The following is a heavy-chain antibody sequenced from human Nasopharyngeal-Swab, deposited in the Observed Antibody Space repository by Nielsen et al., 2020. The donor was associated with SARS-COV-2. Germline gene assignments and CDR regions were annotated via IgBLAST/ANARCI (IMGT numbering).Heavy chain of an antibody. V-gene: IGHV4-4*02. Sequence: VRQMPGKGLEWIGEIYHSGSTNYNPSLKSRVTISVDKSKNQFSLKLSSVTAADTAVYYCARDLNDCVGDCGGYDYYYYGMDVWGQGTTVTVSS. CDR3: ARDLNDCVGDCGGYDYYYYGMDV. J-gene: IGHJ6*02. CDR2: IYHSGST. D-gene: IGHD2-21*02.